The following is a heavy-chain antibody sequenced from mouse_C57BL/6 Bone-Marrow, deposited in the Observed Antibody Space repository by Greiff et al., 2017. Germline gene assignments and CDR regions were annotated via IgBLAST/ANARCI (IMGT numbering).Heavy chain of an antibody. V-gene: IGHV5-16*01. Sequence: EVKVVESEGGLVQPGSSMKLSCTASGFTFSDYYMAWVRQVPEKGLEWVANINYDGSSTYYLDSLKSRFIISRDNAKNILYLQMSSLKSEDTATYYCARGGDGYYAMDYWGQGTSVTVSS. CDR3: ARGGDGYYAMDY. CDR1: GFTFSDYY. J-gene: IGHJ4*01. CDR2: INYDGSST. D-gene: IGHD2-13*01.